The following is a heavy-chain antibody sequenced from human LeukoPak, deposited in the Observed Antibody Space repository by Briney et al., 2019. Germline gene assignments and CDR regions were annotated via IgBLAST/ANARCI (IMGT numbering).Heavy chain of an antibody. V-gene: IGHV3-23*01. J-gene: IGHJ4*02. CDR3: AKSRAMIVVVALDY. Sequence: GGSLRLSCAASGFTFSSYAMSWVRQAPGKGLEWVSAVVGSGGTTYYADSVKGRFTISRDNSKNTLYLQMNSLRAEDTAVYHCAKSRAMIVVVALDYWGQGTLVTVSS. D-gene: IGHD3-22*01. CDR2: VVGSGGTT. CDR1: GFTFSSYA.